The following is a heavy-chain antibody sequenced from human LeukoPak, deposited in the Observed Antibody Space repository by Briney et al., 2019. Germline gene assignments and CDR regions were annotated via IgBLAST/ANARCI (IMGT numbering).Heavy chain of an antibody. V-gene: IGHV1-2*02. CDR3: ARVDWNYVVADY. J-gene: IGHJ4*02. CDR1: GYTFTGYY. D-gene: IGHD1-7*01. CDR2: INPNSGGT. Sequence: ASVKVSCKASGYTFTGYYMHWVRQAPGQGLEWMGWINPNSGGTNHAQKFQGRVTMTRDTSISTAYMELSRLRSDDTAVYYCARVDWNYVVADYWGQGTLVTVSS.